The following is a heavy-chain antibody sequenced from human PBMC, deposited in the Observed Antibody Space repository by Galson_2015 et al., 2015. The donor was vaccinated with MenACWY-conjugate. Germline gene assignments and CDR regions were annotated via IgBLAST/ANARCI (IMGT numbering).Heavy chain of an antibody. CDR2: ISPGDSYT. V-gene: IGHV5-51*01. CDR1: GYTFTTYW. Sequence: QSGAEVKKPGESLKISCKGSGYTFTTYWIGWVRRMPGKGLEWMGFISPGDSYTRYNPAFQGQVTISADKSISTAYLQWNSLQASDTAMYYCTRHPPGGRGMDVWGQGTTVTVSS. D-gene: IGHD1-26*01. CDR3: TRHPPGGRGMDV. J-gene: IGHJ6*02.